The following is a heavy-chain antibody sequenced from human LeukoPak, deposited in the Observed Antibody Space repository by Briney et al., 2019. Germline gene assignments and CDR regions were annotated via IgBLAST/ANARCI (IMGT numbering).Heavy chain of an antibody. CDR3: AKDQYRGYSYGHIDY. V-gene: IGHV3-9*03. D-gene: IGHD5-18*01. CDR1: GFTFDDYA. CDR2: ISWNSGSL. Sequence: GGSLRLSCAASGFTFDDYAMHWVRQAPGKGLEWVSGISWNSGSLGYADSVKGRFTISRDNAKNSLYLQMNGLRAEDMALYYCAKDQYRGYSYGHIDYWGQGTLVTVSS. J-gene: IGHJ4*02.